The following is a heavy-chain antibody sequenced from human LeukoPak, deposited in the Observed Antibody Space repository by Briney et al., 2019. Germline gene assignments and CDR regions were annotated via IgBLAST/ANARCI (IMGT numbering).Heavy chain of an antibody. Sequence: GGSLRLSCAASGFTFSAYALSWVRQAPGKGLEWVSSISGSGGSTYYAASVKGRFTISRDNSKNTLYLQMNSLRAEDTAVYYCAKNLEFLLKRVPKREKYYYGMDVWGQGTTVTVSS. V-gene: IGHV3-23*01. CDR2: ISGSGGST. CDR3: AKNLEFLLKRVPKREKYYYGMDV. D-gene: IGHD1-1*01. J-gene: IGHJ6*02. CDR1: GFTFSAYA.